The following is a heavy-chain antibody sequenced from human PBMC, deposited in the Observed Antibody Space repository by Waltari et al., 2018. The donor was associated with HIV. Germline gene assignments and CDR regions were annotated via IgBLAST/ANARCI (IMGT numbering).Heavy chain of an antibody. J-gene: IGHJ4*02. Sequence: QLQLQESGPGLVKPSETLSLTCTVSGGSISSSSYYWGWIRQPPGKGLEWIGSIYYSGSTYYNPSLKSRVTISVDTSKNQFSLKLSSVTAADTAVYYCARRHSTIAVAGKSGFDYWGQGTLVTVSS. CDR3: ARRHSTIAVAGKSGFDY. CDR1: GGSISSSSYY. CDR2: IYYSGST. V-gene: IGHV4-39*01. D-gene: IGHD6-19*01.